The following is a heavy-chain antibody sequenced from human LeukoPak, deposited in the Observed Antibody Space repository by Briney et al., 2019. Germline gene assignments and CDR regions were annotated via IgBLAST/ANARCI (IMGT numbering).Heavy chain of an antibody. J-gene: IGHJ4*02. Sequence: PSETLSLTCTVSGGSISSSSYYWGWIRQPPGKGLEWIGSIYYSGSTYYNPSLKSRVTISVDTSKNQFSLKLSSVTAADTAGYYCARQALHYDILTGPRSDYGGRGTLVTVSS. CDR2: IYYSGST. CDR1: GGSISSSSYY. CDR3: ARQALHYDILTGPRSDY. D-gene: IGHD3-9*01. V-gene: IGHV4-39*01.